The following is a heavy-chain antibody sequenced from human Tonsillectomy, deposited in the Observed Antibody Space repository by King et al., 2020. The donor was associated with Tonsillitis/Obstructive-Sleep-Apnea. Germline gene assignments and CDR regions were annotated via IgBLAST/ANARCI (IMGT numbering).Heavy chain of an antibody. CDR1: GFTFSSYA. Sequence: VQLVESGGGVVQPGRSLRLSCAASGFTFSSYAIHWVRQAPGKGLEWVAVISYDGSNEYYADSVKGRFTISRDNSKNTLDLQMNSLRVEDTAVYYGAREGIYDARGYADAFDIWGQGTMVTVSS. D-gene: IGHD3-22*01. CDR3: AREGIYDARGYADAFDI. V-gene: IGHV3-30*04. J-gene: IGHJ3*02. CDR2: ISYDGSNE.